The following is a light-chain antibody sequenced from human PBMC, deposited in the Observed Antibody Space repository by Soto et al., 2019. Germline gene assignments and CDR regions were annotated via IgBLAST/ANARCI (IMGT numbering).Light chain of an antibody. CDR2: KVS. V-gene: IGKV2-30*01. Sequence: DVVMTQSPLSLPVTLGQPASISCRSSQSLLYSDGNTYLNWLQQRPGQSPRRLVYKVSNRDSGVPDILRGSGAGTDFTLEVSRVEAEDGGVYYCRHGTQWPVTFGGGTEVESK. CDR1: QSLLYSDGNTY. J-gene: IGKJ4*01. CDR3: RHGTQWPVT.